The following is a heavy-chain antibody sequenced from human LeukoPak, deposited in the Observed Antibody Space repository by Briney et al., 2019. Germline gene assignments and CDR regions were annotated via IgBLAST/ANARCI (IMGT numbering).Heavy chain of an antibody. J-gene: IGHJ4*02. Sequence: GGSLRLSCAAPGFTFDDYTMHWVRQAPGKGLEWVSLISWDGGSTYYADSVKGRFTISRDNSKNSLYLQMNSLRTEDTALYYCAKGRQWLGYYFDYWGQGTLVTVSS. CDR2: ISWDGGST. CDR1: GFTFDDYT. D-gene: IGHD6-19*01. V-gene: IGHV3-43*01. CDR3: AKGRQWLGYYFDY.